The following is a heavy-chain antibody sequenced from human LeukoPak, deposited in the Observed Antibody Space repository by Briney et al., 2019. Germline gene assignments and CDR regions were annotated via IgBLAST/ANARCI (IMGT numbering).Heavy chain of an antibody. CDR3: AKVCSSWYESYFDY. CDR1: GFTFSSYA. Sequence: PGGSLRLSCAASGFTFSSYAMSWVRQAPGKGLEWVSAISGSGGSTYYADSVKGRFTISRDNSKNTLYLQMNNLRAEDTAVYYCAKVCSSWYESYFDYWGQGTLVTVSS. CDR2: ISGSGGST. D-gene: IGHD6-13*01. V-gene: IGHV3-23*01. J-gene: IGHJ4*02.